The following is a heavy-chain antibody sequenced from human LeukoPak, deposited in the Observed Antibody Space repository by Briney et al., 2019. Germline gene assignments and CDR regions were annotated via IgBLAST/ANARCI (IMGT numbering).Heavy chain of an antibody. CDR1: GGSISSHY. J-gene: IGHJ4*02. CDR3: ARGTIFGLHY. V-gene: IGHV4-59*11. Sequence: SETLSLTCTVSGGSISSHYWSWVRQPPGKGLEWIGYIYYSGSTNYNPSLKSRVTISVDMSKNQFSLKLTSVTAADTAVYYCARGTIFGLHYWGQGTLVTVSS. CDR2: IYYSGST. D-gene: IGHD3-3*01.